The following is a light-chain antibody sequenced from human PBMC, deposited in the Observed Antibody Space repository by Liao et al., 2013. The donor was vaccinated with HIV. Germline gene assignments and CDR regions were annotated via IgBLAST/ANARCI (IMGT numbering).Light chain of an antibody. V-gene: IGLV3-25*02. CDR2: KGT. Sequence: SYELTQPPSMSVSPGQTARITCSGDALPKQQVYWYQQKPGQAPVLMIFKGTERPSGIPERFSGSNSANTATLTIGGTQGTDEADYYCQAWDSSTVVFGGGTKLTVL. CDR3: QAWDSSTVV. J-gene: IGLJ2*01. CDR1: ALPKQQ.